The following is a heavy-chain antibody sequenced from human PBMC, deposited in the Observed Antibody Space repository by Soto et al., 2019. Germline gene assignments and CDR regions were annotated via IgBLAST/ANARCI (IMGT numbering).Heavy chain of an antibody. J-gene: IGHJ4*02. CDR1: GYSFTSYW. CDR3: ARHDQYDILTGNNFDY. D-gene: IGHD3-9*01. CDR2: IDPSDSYT. Sequence: GESLKISCKGSGYSFTSYWISWVRQMPGKGLEWMGRIDPSDSYTNYSPSFQGHVTISADKSISTAYLQWSSLKASDTAMYYCARHDQYDILTGNNFDYWGQGTLVTVSS. V-gene: IGHV5-10-1*01.